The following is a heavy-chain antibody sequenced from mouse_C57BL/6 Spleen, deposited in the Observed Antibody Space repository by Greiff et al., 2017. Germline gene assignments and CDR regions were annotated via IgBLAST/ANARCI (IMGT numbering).Heavy chain of an antibody. CDR3: TEYYGSGFAY. D-gene: IGHD1-1*01. CDR1: GFTFSNYW. V-gene: IGHV6-3*01. J-gene: IGHJ3*01. CDR2: IRLKSDNYAT. Sequence: EVQRVESGGGLVQPGGSMKLSCVASGFTFSNYWMNWVRQSPEKGLEWVAQIRLKSDNYATHYAESGKGRFTISRDDSKSSVYLQMHNLRAEDTGIYYCTEYYGSGFAYWGQGTLVTVSA.